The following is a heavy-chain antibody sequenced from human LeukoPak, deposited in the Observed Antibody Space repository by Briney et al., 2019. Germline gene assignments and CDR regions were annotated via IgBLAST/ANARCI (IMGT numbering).Heavy chain of an antibody. J-gene: IGHJ4*02. CDR2: INSDGSST. CDR1: GFTFSSYW. D-gene: IGHD5-18*01. Sequence: QPGGSLRLPCAASGFTFSSYWMHWVRQVPGKGLVWASRINSDGSSTTYADSVKGRFTISRDNAKNTLYLQMNSLTAEDTAVYYCTTGSGGYTCGRSFDYWGQGTLVTVSS. CDR3: TTGSGGYTCGRSFDY. V-gene: IGHV3-74*01.